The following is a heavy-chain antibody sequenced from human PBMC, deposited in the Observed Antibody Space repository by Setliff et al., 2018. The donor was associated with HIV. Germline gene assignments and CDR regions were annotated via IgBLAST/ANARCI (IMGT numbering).Heavy chain of an antibody. CDR3: ARQAYDINMVRGVIAPRFHYYMDV. CDR2: LYSGGYT. D-gene: IGHD3-10*01. CDR1: GFTVSTNY. V-gene: IGHV3-66*02. J-gene: IGHJ6*03. Sequence: GGSLRLSCAASGFTVSTNYMNWVRQAPGKGLQWVSVLYSGGYTDNADSVKGRFTISRDNSKNTLYLQMNSLRPEDTAVYYCARQAYDINMVRGVIAPRFHYYMDVWGKETTVTVSS.